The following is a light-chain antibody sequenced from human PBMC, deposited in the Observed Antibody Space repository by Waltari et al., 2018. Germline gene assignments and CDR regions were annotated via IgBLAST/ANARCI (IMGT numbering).Light chain of an antibody. V-gene: IGLV2-14*03. CDR1: SSDAGAYNY. CDR2: DVN. J-gene: IGLJ3*02. Sequence: HSALAQPASVSGSPGQSTSISCTGTSSDAGAYNYVSWYQQHPGKAPRLVIYDVNNRPTGVANRFSGATSGKTASLIIAGLQAEDEADYYCSSFTTTKSWVFGGGTKLTVL. CDR3: SSFTTTKSWV.